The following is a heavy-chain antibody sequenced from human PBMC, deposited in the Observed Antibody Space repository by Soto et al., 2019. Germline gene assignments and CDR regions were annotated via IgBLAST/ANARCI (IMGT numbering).Heavy chain of an antibody. J-gene: IGHJ6*01. CDR1: GYTFTSYY. CDR2: INPSGGST. CDR3: ARDRGYPFIVVVPDEYGMDV. D-gene: IGHD2-2*01. V-gene: IGHV1-46*01. Sequence: ASVKVSCKASGYTFTSYYMHWVRQAPGQGLEWMGIINPSGGSTSYAQKFQGRVTMTRDTSTSTVYMELSSLRSEDTAVYYCARDRGYPFIVVVPDEYGMDVLGQGTTVIVSS.